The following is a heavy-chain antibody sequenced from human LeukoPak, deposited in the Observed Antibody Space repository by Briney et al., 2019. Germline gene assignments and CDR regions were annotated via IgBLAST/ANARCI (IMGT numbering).Heavy chain of an antibody. D-gene: IGHD6-19*01. Sequence: GGSLRLSCAASGFTFSSYAMHWVRQAQGKGLEWVAVISYDGSNKYYADSVKGRFTISRDNSKNTLYLQMNSLRAEDTAVYYCARDGPLRQVAVAGTDYYYYGMDVWGQGTTVTVSS. J-gene: IGHJ6*02. V-gene: IGHV3-30-3*01. CDR3: ARDGPLRQVAVAGTDYYYYGMDV. CDR1: GFTFSSYA. CDR2: ISYDGSNK.